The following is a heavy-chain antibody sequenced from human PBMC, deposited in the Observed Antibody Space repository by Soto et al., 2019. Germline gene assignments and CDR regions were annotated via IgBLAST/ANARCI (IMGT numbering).Heavy chain of an antibody. Sequence: GGSLRLSCAASGFTSSSYGMHWVRQAPGKGLEWVAVIWYDGSNKYYADSVKGRFTISRDNSKNTLYLQMNSLRAEDTAVYYCARDNPRVPFDYWGQGTLVTFSS. J-gene: IGHJ4*02. CDR1: GFTSSSYG. CDR3: ARDNPRVPFDY. CDR2: IWYDGSNK. V-gene: IGHV3-33*01.